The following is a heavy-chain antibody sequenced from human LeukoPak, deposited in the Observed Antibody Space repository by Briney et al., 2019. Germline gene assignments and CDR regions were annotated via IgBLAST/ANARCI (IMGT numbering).Heavy chain of an antibody. CDR2: FYDSGRT. Sequence: SETLSLTCTVSGGSVSSGSYFWTWIRQSPGKRPEYVGYFYDSGRTNYNPSLKSRVTISKDTSKNQFSLKLSSATAADTAVYYCARDRLGGYSYVYWGQGSLVTVSS. J-gene: IGHJ4*02. D-gene: IGHD5-12*01. V-gene: IGHV4-61*01. CDR3: ARDRLGGYSYVY. CDR1: GGSVSSGSYF.